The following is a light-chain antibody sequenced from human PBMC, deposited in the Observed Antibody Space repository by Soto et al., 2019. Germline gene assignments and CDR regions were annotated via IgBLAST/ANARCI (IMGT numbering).Light chain of an antibody. J-gene: IGLJ2*01. Sequence: QSVLTQPASVSGSPGQSITISCTGTSSDVGGYNYVSWYQQHPGKAPKLTIYDVSNRPSGVSNRFSGSKSGNTASLTISGLQAEDEADYCCSSYTSSSTVLFGGGTKLTVL. V-gene: IGLV2-14*01. CDR3: SSYTSSSTVL. CDR1: SSDVGGYNY. CDR2: DVS.